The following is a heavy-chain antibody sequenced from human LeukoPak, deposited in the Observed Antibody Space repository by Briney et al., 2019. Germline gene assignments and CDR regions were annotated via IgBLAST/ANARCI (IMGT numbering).Heavy chain of an antibody. Sequence: PGGSLRLSRAASGFTFSSYNMNWVRQAPGKGLDWVSSVSSSSTYIYYADSVKGRFTISRDNAKNSLYLQMNSLRAEDTAVYYCASPIGAAAGYFDYWGQGTLVTVSS. CDR2: VSSSSTYI. D-gene: IGHD6-13*01. V-gene: IGHV3-21*01. J-gene: IGHJ4*02. CDR3: ASPIGAAAGYFDY. CDR1: GFTFSSYN.